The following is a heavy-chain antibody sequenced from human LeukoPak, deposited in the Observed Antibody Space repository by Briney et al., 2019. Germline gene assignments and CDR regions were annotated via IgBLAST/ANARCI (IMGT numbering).Heavy chain of an antibody. CDR1: GFNVSGNY. CDR3: ARHYYDILTGYGH. J-gene: IGHJ4*02. Sequence: GGSLRLSCAASGFNVSGNYMSWVRQAPGKGLEWVSVIYSGVSSYYADPVKGRFTISRDNSRNTLYLQMNTLRAEDTAVYYCARHYYDILTGYGHWGQGTLVTVSS. D-gene: IGHD3-9*01. CDR2: IYSGVSS. V-gene: IGHV3-66*04.